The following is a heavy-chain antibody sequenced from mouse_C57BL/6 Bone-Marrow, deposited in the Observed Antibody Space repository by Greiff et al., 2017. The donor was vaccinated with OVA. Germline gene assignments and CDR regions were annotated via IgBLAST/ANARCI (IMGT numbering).Heavy chain of an antibody. V-gene: IGHV14-3*01. J-gene: IGHJ1*03. D-gene: IGHD1-1*01. CDR3: ARRVLRYFDV. Sequence: EVQLVESVAELVRPGASVKLSCTASGFNIKNTYMHWVKQRPEQGLEWIGRIDPANDNTKYAPKLQGKATLTADKSSSTAYMQLNSLTSEDSAVYFCARRVLRYFDVWGTGTTVTVSS. CDR1: GFNIKNTY. CDR2: IDPANDNT.